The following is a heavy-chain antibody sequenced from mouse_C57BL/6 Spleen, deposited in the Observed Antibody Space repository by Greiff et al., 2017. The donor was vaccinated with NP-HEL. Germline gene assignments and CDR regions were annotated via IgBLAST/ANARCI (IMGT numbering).Heavy chain of an antibody. CDR2: ISSGSSTI. J-gene: IGHJ1*03. V-gene: IGHV5-17*01. Sequence: DVHLVESGGGLVKPGGSLKLSCAASGFTFSDYGMHWVRQAPEKGLEWVAYISSGSSTIYYADTVKGRFTISRDNAKNTLFLQMTSLRSEDTAMYYCARPGYSKGYFDVWGTGTTVTVSS. CDR1: GFTFSDYG. CDR3: ARPGYSKGYFDV. D-gene: IGHD2-5*01.